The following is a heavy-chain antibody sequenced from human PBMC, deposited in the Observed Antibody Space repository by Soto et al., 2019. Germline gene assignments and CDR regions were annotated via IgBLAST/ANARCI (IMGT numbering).Heavy chain of an antibody. D-gene: IGHD3-16*01. CDR2: ISAYNGNT. CDR1: GYTFTNFG. V-gene: IGHV1-18*01. Sequence: QVQLVQSGAEVKKPGASVKVSCRTSGYTFTNFGLSWVRQAPGQGLEWMGWISAYNGNTNYAQNFPGRVNMTTDTPTSTAYMELRSLRSDDTAVYYCARGGTPIDSWGQGTLVTVSS. J-gene: IGHJ4*02. CDR3: ARGGTPIDS.